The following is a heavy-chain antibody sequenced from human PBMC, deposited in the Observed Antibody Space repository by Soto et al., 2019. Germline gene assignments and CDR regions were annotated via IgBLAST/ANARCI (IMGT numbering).Heavy chain of an antibody. CDR1: GGSVSSGSYY. CDR3: ARAPMVVARSYFDY. V-gene: IGHV4-61*01. J-gene: IGHJ4*02. CDR2: IYYSGST. D-gene: IGHD2-15*01. Sequence: SETLSLTCTVSGGSVSSGSYYWSWIRQPPGKGLEWIGYIYYSGSTNYNPSLKSRVTISVDTSKNQFSLKLTSVTAADTAVYYCARAPMVVARSYFDYWGQGTPVTVSS.